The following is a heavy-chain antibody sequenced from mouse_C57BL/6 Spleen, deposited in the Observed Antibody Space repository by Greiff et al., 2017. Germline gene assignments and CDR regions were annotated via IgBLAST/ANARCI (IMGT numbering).Heavy chain of an antibody. D-gene: IGHD2-5*01. CDR1: GFTFSDYY. Sequence: EVMLVESGGGLVQPGGSLKLSCAASGFTFSDYYMYWVRQTPEKRLEWVAYISNGGGSTYYPDTVKGRFTISRDNAKNTLYLQMSRLKSEDTAMYYCARLRDSNWYCDVWGTGTTVTVSS. CDR2: ISNGGGST. V-gene: IGHV5-12*01. J-gene: IGHJ1*03. CDR3: ARLRDSNWYCDV.